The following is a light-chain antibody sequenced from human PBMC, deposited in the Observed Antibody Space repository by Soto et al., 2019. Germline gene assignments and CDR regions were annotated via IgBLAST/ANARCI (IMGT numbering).Light chain of an antibody. CDR2: GAS. CDR3: QQYNNWPVT. V-gene: IGKV3-15*01. CDR1: QSVSSN. Sequence: EIVMTQSPATLSVSPCERATLYRRASQSVSSNLAWYQQKPGQAPRLLIYGASTRATAIPARFIGSGPGTEFTLTISSLQSEDFAVYYCQQYNNWPVTFGQGTRLEIK. J-gene: IGKJ5*01.